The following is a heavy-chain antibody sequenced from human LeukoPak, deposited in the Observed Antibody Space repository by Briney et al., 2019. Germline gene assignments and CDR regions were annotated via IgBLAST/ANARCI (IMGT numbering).Heavy chain of an antibody. D-gene: IGHD5-12*01. CDR1: GFTFRSYW. V-gene: IGHV3-7*01. CDR3: ARVGYSGWNLEY. Sequence: TAGSLRLSCAASGFTFRSYWMSWVRQATGKGLEWVANINQAGSVQYYVDSVKGRFTISRDDAKNSLYVQMNSLRDEDTAVYYCARVGYSGWNLEYWGQGTLVTVSS. CDR2: INQAGSVQ. J-gene: IGHJ4*02.